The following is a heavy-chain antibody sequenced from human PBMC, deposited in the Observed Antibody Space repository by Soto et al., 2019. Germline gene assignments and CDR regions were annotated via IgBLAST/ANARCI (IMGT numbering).Heavy chain of an antibody. Sequence: GGSLRLSCAASGFTFSSYEMNWVRQAPGKGLEWISYISPTDSTIYYADSVKGRLTISRDNAKNSLYLQMNTLSAEDTAVYYCARHSRNGYNFFDYWGQGALVTVSS. V-gene: IGHV3-48*03. D-gene: IGHD5-12*01. CDR2: ISPTDSTI. J-gene: IGHJ4*02. CDR3: ARHSRNGYNFFDY. CDR1: GFTFSSYE.